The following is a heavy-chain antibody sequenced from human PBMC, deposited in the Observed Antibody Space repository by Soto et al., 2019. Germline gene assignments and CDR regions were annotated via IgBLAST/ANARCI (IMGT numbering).Heavy chain of an antibody. Sequence: SEKVSCKASGGTFSSYAISWVRQAPGQGLEWMGGIIPIFGTANYAQKFQGRVTITADESTSTAYMELSSLRSEDTAVYYCASPPVAATYHYGMDVWGQGTTVTVSS. D-gene: IGHD2-15*01. V-gene: IGHV1-69*13. J-gene: IGHJ6*02. CDR3: ASPPVAATYHYGMDV. CDR2: IIPIFGTA. CDR1: GGTFSSYA.